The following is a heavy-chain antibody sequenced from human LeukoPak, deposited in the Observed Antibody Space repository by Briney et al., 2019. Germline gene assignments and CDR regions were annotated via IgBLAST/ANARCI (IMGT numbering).Heavy chain of an antibody. J-gene: IGHJ4*02. CDR3: ARDTAGITMRGKFDY. CDR1: GFSFSTYG. D-gene: IGHD3-22*01. V-gene: IGHV3-23*01. CDR2: IDGNGAKT. Sequence: GGSLRLSCVASGFSFSTYGMSWVRQAPGKGLEWLSAIDGNGAKTFYADSGKGRFTISRDNAKNSLYLQMNSLRAEDTAVYYCARDTAGITMRGKFDYWGQGTLVTVSS.